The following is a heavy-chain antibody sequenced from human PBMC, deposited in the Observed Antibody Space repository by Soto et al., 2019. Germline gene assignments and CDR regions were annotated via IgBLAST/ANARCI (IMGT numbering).Heavy chain of an antibody. V-gene: IGHV3-74*01. J-gene: IGHJ4*02. CDR1: GFTFSDYW. D-gene: IGHD2-2*01. Sequence: EVQLVESGGGLVQPGGSLRLSCTASGFTFSDYWMHWVRQAPGRGLVWVSRVNSDGTTTDYADSVKGRFTISRDNAKNTLFLQVNSLRAEDTAXYYCARGSTRGHDYWGQGTLVTVSS. CDR2: VNSDGTTT. CDR3: ARGSTRGHDY.